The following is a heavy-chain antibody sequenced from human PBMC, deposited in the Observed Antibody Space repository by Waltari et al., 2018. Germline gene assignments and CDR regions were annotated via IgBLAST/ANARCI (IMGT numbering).Heavy chain of an antibody. Sequence: QVQLVQSGGEVKKPGASVKVSCQASGYSFKSYGISWVRQAPGRGLEWMGWISASNGNPNYAQRLQGRITLTSDTSTSTAYMELRSLRSDDTAVYYCARELYGSYIEYWGQGTPVTVSS. CDR2: ISASNGNP. D-gene: IGHD3-10*01. CDR3: ARELYGSYIEY. J-gene: IGHJ4*02. CDR1: GYSFKSYG. V-gene: IGHV1-18*01.